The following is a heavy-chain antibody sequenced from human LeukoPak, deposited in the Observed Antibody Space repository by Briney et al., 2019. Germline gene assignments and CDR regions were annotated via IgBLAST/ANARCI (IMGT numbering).Heavy chain of an antibody. CDR3: ARYMGPCYFDY. V-gene: IGHV4-59*01. CDR2: IYYIGST. D-gene: IGHD1-26*01. Sequence: SETLSLTCTVSGDSISSYYWSWIRQPPGKGLEWIGYIYYIGSTNYNPSLKSRVTISVDTSKNQFSLKLSSVTAADTAVYYCARYMGPCYFDYWGQGTLVTVSS. CDR1: GDSISSYY. J-gene: IGHJ4*02.